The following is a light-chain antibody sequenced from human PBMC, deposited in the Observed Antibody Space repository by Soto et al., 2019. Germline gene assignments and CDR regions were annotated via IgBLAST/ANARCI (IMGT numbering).Light chain of an antibody. CDR1: QSVSSSY. CDR2: GAS. CDR3: QQYGSSQT. Sequence: EIVLTQSPGTLSLSPGERATLSCRASQSVSSSYLAWYQQKPGQAPRLLIYGASSRATGIPDRFSGSGSGTDFTLTISRLEPEDFALYYCQQYGSSQTFGKGTRWRL. V-gene: IGKV3-20*01. J-gene: IGKJ5*01.